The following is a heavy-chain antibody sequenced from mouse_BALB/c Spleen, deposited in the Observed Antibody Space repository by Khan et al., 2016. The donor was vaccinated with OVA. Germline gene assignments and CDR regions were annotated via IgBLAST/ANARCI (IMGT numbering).Heavy chain of an antibody. CDR2: ISYSGST. CDR1: GYSITSGYG. J-gene: IGHJ2*01. D-gene: IGHD1-2*01. CDR3: ARTARIKY. Sequence: EVQLQESGPGLVKPSQSLSLTCTVTGYSITSGYGWNWIRQFPGNKLEWMGYISYSGSTNYNPSLKRRISITRDTSKNQFFLQLNSVPTEDTATYYCARTARIKYWGQGTTLTVSS. V-gene: IGHV3-2*02.